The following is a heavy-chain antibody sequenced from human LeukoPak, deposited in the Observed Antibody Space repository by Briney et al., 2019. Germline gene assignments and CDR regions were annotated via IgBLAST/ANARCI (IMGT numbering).Heavy chain of an antibody. V-gene: IGHV3-21*01. CDR1: GFTFSSYS. Sequence: NPGGSLRLSCAASGFTFSSYSMNWVRQAPGKGLEWVSSISSSSYIYYADSVKGRFTISRDNAKNSLYLQMNSLRAEDTAVYYCARDMSTIFGVVTALDYWGQGTLVTVSS. CDR3: ARDMSTIFGVVTALDY. J-gene: IGHJ4*02. CDR2: ISSSSYI. D-gene: IGHD3-3*01.